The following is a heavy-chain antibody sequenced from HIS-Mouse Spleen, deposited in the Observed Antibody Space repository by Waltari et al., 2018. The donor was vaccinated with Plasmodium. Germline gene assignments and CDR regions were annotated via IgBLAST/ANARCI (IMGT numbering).Heavy chain of an antibody. D-gene: IGHD3-22*01. CDR1: GYTFTGYY. J-gene: IGHJ5*02. CDR2: INPNVGGT. CDR3: ARRSSNNHYYHSNPDWFDP. Sequence: QVQLVQSGAEVKKPGASVKVSCKASGYTFTGYYMHWVRQAPGKGLEWRGWINPNVGGTNYAQKFQGRVTMTRETSISTAYMELSRLRSDDTAVYYCARRSSNNHYYHSNPDWFDPWGQGTLVTVSS. V-gene: IGHV1-2*02.